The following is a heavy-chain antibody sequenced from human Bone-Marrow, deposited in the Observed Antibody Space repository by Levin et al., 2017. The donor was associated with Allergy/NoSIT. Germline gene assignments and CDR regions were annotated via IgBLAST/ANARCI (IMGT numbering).Heavy chain of an antibody. CDR1: GFTFSSYA. CDR3: AKEGLAVAGYYFDS. D-gene: IGHD6-19*01. Sequence: GGSLRLSCAASGFTFSSYAMSWVRQAPGKGLEWVSSISGSGTITHYAESVKGRFTISRDISKNMLHLQMNSLRAEDTAIYFCAKEGLAVAGYYFDSWGQGTLVTVPS. CDR2: ISGSGTIT. J-gene: IGHJ4*02. V-gene: IGHV3-23*01.